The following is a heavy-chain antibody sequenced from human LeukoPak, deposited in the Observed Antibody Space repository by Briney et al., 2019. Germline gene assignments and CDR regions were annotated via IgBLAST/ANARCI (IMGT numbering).Heavy chain of an antibody. CDR1: GFTFSSYA. V-gene: IGHV3-23*01. J-gene: IGHJ4*02. D-gene: IGHD3-9*01. CDR2: ISGSGGTT. CDR3: AKGSIDWYYYFDC. Sequence: PGGSLRLSCAASGFTFSSYAMSWVRQAPGKGREWVSAISGSGGTTLYADSVKGRFTISRDNSKNTLYLQMNSLRAEDTAVYYCAKGSIDWYYYFDCWGQGTLVTVSS.